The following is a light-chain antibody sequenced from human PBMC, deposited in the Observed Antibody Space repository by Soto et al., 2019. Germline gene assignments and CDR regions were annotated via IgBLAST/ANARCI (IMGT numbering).Light chain of an antibody. CDR3: SSYAGIYTYV. Sequence: QSVLTQPRSVSGSPGQSVTISCTGTSSDVGGSDYVSWYLLHPGKAPKLMIYDVSERPSGVPDRFSGSKSGNTASLTISGLQPEDEADCYCSSYAGIYTYVFGTGTKLTVL. CDR2: DVS. V-gene: IGLV2-11*01. J-gene: IGLJ1*01. CDR1: SSDVGGSDY.